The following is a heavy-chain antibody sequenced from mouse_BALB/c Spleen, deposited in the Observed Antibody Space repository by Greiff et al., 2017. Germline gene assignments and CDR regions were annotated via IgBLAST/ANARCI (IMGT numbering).Heavy chain of an antibody. CDR2: IWSGGST. J-gene: IGHJ4*01. Sequence: VQGVESGPGLVQPSQSLSITCTVSGFSLTSYGVHWVRQSPGKGLEWLGVIWSGGSTDYNAAFISRLSISKDNSKSQVFFKMNSLQANDTAIYYCARNLYGGYYAMDYWGQGTSVTVSS. V-gene: IGHV2-2*02. CDR1: GFSLTSYG. CDR3: ARNLYGGYYAMDY. D-gene: IGHD1-1*02.